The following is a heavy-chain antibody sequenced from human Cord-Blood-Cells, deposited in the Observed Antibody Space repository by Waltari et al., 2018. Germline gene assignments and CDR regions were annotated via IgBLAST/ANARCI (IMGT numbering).Heavy chain of an antibody. J-gene: IGHJ4*02. D-gene: IGHD5-18*01. CDR1: GFTVSSNY. V-gene: IGHV3-53*01. CDR3: ARDGLVREYSYGYFY. CDR2: IYSGGST. Sequence: EVQLVESGGGLIQPGGSLRLSCAASGFTVSSNYISWVRQAPGKGLEWVSVIYSGGSTYYADSVKGRFTISRDNSKNTLYLQMNSLRAEDTAVYYCARDGLVREYSYGYFYWGQGTLVTVSS.